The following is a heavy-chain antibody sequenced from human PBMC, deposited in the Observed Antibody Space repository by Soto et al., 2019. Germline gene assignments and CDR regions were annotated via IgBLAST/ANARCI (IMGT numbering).Heavy chain of an antibody. CDR1: GGSISTGGYY. J-gene: IGHJ4*02. CDR2: IYYSGTT. V-gene: IGHV4-31*03. CDR3: ARAYGDSGEFDY. Sequence: SETLSLTCTVSGGSISTGGYYWTWIRQHPGKGLECIGYIYYSGTTYYNPSLKSRVTISVDASKSLFSLKLTSVTAADTAVYYCARAYGDSGEFDYWGQGTLVTVS. D-gene: IGHD4-17*01.